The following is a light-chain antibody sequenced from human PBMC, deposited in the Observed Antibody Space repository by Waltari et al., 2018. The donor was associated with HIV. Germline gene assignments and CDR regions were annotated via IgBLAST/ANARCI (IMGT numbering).Light chain of an antibody. V-gene: IGKV3-20*01. CDR2: DAS. Sequence: IVLTQYPGTLSLSPGERATLSPRASQNIHNSHFAWYQQKPGQAPRLLFYDASTRAAGIPDRFSGSGSGTDFSLTISRLEPEDFAVYYCQQYGAGYTFGLGTRLDIK. J-gene: IGKJ2*01. CDR3: QQYGAGYT. CDR1: QNIHNSH.